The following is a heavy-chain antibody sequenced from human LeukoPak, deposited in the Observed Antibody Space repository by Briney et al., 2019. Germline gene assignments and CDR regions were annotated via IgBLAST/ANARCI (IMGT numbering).Heavy chain of an antibody. J-gene: IGHJ6*02. CDR2: ISGSGGST. Sequence: PGGSLRLSCAASGFTFSSYAMSWVRQAPGKGLEWVSAISGSGGSTYYADSVKGRFTISRDNSKNTLYLQMNSLRAEDTAVYYCAKFEYGSGSQYYYGMDVWGQGTTVTVSS. D-gene: IGHD3-10*01. CDR1: GFTFSSYA. V-gene: IGHV3-23*01. CDR3: AKFEYGSGSQYYYGMDV.